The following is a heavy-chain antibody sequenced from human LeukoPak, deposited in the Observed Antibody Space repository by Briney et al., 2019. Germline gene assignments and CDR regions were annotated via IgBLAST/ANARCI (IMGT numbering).Heavy chain of an antibody. D-gene: IGHD3-22*01. CDR2: INPSGGST. V-gene: IGHV1-46*01. CDR3: ARAYYDSGGYYYYGMDV. J-gene: IGHJ6*02. CDR1: GYTFTSYY. Sequence: ASVKVSCKASGYTFTSYYMHWVRQAPGQGLEWMGIINPSGGSTSYAQKFQGRVTMTRDTSTSTVYMELSSLRSEDTAVYYCARAYYDSGGYYYYGMDVWGQGTTVTVSS.